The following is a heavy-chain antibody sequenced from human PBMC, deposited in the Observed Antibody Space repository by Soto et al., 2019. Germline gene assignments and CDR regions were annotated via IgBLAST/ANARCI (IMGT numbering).Heavy chain of an antibody. V-gene: IGHV4-31*03. CDR1: GDSISSGGYY. D-gene: IGHD4-17*01. J-gene: IGHJ6*02. Sequence: PSETLSLTCTVSGDSISSGGYYWTWIRQHPGKGLEWIGYIYYTGSAYYNPSLKSRVTISVDTSENQFSLTLSSVTAADTAVYYCARDQEVNYSDYGGSDYYYGMDVWGQGTPVTVS. CDR3: ARDQEVNYSDYGGSDYYYGMDV. CDR2: IYYTGSA.